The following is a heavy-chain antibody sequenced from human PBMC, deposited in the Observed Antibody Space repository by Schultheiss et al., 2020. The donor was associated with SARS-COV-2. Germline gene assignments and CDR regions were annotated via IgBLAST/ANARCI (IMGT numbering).Heavy chain of an antibody. CDR2: ISGSGGST. V-gene: IGHV3-48*03. Sequence: GGSLRLSCAASGFTFSSYEMNWVRQAPGKGLEWVSAISGSGGSTYYADSVKGRFTISRDNAKNSLYLQMNSLRAEDTAVYYCARDSSGSGSYPFFGYWGQGTLVTVSS. D-gene: IGHD3-10*01. J-gene: IGHJ4*02. CDR1: GFTFSSYE. CDR3: ARDSSGSGSYPFFGY.